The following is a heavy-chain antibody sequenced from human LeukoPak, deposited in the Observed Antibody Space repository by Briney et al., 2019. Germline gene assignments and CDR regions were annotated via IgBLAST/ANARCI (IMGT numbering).Heavy chain of an antibody. CDR1: GFTFSTYA. V-gene: IGHV3-23*01. D-gene: IGHD4-17*01. CDR2: IGGSGGIT. Sequence: GGSLRLSCAASGFTFSTYAMTWVRQAPGKGLEWVSSIGGSGGITYYADSVKGRFTISRDNSKNTLYLQMNSLRAEDTAVYYCAKEPDYGDYFDYWGQGTLVTVSS. CDR3: AKEPDYGDYFDY. J-gene: IGHJ4*02.